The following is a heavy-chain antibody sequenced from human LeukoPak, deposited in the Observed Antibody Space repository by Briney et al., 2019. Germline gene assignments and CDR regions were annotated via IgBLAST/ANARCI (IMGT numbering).Heavy chain of an antibody. Sequence: SETLSLTCTVSGGSISSYYWSWIRQPPGKGLEWIGYLFDSGSTNYNPSLKSRVTISVDTSKNQFSLKLSSVTAADTAVYYCARQGITIFGVVKRPFDYWGQGTLVTVSS. V-gene: IGHV4-59*08. CDR1: GGSISSYY. J-gene: IGHJ4*02. CDR2: LFDSGST. D-gene: IGHD3-3*01. CDR3: ARQGITIFGVVKRPFDY.